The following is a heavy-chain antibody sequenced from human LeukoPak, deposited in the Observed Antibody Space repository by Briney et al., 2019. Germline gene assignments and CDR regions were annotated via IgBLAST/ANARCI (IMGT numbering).Heavy chain of an antibody. Sequence: GGSLRLSFAASGFTFRTYGMHWVRQAPGKGLEWVAVIWYDESNKFYADSVKGRFTISTDNATNTLYLQMKSLRAEDTAAYYCARAKILVVPDYYFDYWGQGTLVTVSS. J-gene: IGHJ4*02. CDR3: ARAKILVVPDYYFDY. D-gene: IGHD3-22*01. CDR2: IWYDESNK. CDR1: GFTFRTYG. V-gene: IGHV3-33*01.